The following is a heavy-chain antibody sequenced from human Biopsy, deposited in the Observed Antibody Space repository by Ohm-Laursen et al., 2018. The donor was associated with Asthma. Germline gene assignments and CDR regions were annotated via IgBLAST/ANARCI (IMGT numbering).Heavy chain of an antibody. V-gene: IGHV3-53*01. J-gene: IGHJ4*02. Sequence: SLRLSCAASGFTFDDYGMHWVRKAPGKGLEWVSVIYSGGTSHTADSVRGRFTISRDYSKNTLYLQMHSLRAEDTAVYYCARGDSSNWSHYYFDYWGQGTLVTVSS. CDR2: IYSGGTS. D-gene: IGHD3-22*01. CDR1: GFTFDDYG. CDR3: ARGDSSNWSHYYFDY.